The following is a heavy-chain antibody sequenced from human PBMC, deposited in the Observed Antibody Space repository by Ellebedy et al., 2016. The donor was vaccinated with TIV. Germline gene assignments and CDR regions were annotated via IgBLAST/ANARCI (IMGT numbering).Heavy chain of an antibody. CDR2: IIPIFGTA. CDR1: GGTFSSYA. Sequence: SVKVSXXASGGTFSSYAISWVRQAPGQGLEWMGGIIPIFGTANYAQKFQGRVTITADESTSTAYMELSSLRSEDTAVYYCARDQVAVAGGWFDPWGQGTLVTVSS. V-gene: IGHV1-69*13. J-gene: IGHJ5*02. CDR3: ARDQVAVAGGWFDP. D-gene: IGHD6-19*01.